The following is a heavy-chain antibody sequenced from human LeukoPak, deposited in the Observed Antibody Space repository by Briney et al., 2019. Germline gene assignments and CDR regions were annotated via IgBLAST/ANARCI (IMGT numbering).Heavy chain of an antibody. D-gene: IGHD3-22*01. CDR1: GGSISSGSYY. Sequence: SQTLSLACTVSGGSISSGSYYWSWIRQPAGKGLEWIGRIYTSGSTNYNPSLKSRVTISVDTSKNQFSLKLSSVTAADTAVYYCARASHGTMIVVAPLLLDAFDIWGQGTMVTVSS. V-gene: IGHV4-61*02. CDR3: ARASHGTMIVVAPLLLDAFDI. CDR2: IYTSGST. J-gene: IGHJ3*02.